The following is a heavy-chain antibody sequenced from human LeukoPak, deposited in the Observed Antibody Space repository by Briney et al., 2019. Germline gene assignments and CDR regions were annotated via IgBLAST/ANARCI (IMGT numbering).Heavy chain of an antibody. Sequence: SETLSLTCTVSGGSISSYYWSWIRQPPGKGLEWIGYIYYSGSTNYNPSLKSRVTISVDTSNNQFSLKLSSVTAADTAVYYCARADLFDDSSGYYKRFDYWGQGTLVTVSS. CDR3: ARADLFDDSSGYYKRFDY. V-gene: IGHV4-59*01. D-gene: IGHD3-22*01. J-gene: IGHJ4*02. CDR1: GGSISSYY. CDR2: IYYSGST.